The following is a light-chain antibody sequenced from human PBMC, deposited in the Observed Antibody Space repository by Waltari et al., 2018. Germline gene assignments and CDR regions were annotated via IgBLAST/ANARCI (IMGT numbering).Light chain of an antibody. CDR2: AES. CDR1: QNIDNY. V-gene: IGKV1-39*01. Sequence: DIQMTQSPSFLSASVGNRVPLTCRASQNIDNYLNWYHQKPGKAPKLLIYAESSLQSGVPSRFSGSGSGTDFTLTISSLQPEDFATYYCQQSYSSPYTFGQGTKLEIK. J-gene: IGKJ2*01. CDR3: QQSYSSPYT.